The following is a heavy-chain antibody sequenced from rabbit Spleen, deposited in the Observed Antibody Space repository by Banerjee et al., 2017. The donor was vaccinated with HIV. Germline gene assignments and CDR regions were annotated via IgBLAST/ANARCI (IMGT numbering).Heavy chain of an antibody. J-gene: IGHJ4*01. D-gene: IGHD4-2*01. V-gene: IGHV1S45*01. Sequence: QEQLMESGGGLVQPGGSLTLTCTASGFSFSSDYWICWGRQAPGKGLEWIACIYNGGGSTWYASWVNGRFTISKTSSTTVTLQMTSLTAADTATYFCARLNSGVGYAGDLWGPGTLVTVS. CDR3: ARLNSGVGYAGDL. CDR2: IYNGGGST. CDR1: GFSFSSDYW.